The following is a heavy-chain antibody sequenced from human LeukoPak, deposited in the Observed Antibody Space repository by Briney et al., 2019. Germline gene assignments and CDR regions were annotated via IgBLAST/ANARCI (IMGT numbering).Heavy chain of an antibody. CDR1: GGSISSNNW. D-gene: IGHD5-24*01. CDR3: ARRRDGYNYYFDY. Sequence: TSVTLSLTCAVSGGSISSNNWWSWVRQPPGKGLEWIGEIYHSGSTNYNPSLKSRVTISVDKSKNLFSLKLSSVTAADSAVYYCARRRDGYNYYFDYWGQGTLVTVSS. CDR2: IYHSGST. J-gene: IGHJ4*02. V-gene: IGHV4-4*02.